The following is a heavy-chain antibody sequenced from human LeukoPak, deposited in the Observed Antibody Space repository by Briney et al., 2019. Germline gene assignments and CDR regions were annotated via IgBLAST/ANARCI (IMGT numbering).Heavy chain of an antibody. CDR2: ISYDGSNK. V-gene: IGHV3-30*04. CDR3: AGTYYYDSSGYPSFDY. Sequence: PGRSLRLSCAASGFTFSSYAMHWVRQAPGKGLEWVAVISYDGSNKYYADSVKGRFTISRDNSKNTLYLQMNSLRAEDTAVYYCAGTYYYDSSGYPSFDYWGQGTLVTVSS. D-gene: IGHD3-22*01. J-gene: IGHJ4*02. CDR1: GFTFSSYA.